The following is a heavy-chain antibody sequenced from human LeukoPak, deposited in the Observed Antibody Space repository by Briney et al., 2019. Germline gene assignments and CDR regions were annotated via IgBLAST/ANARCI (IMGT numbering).Heavy chain of an antibody. V-gene: IGHV4-39*07. CDR2: IYSSGST. CDR3: ARDKGSGYYYYGMDV. D-gene: IGHD6-19*01. J-gene: IGHJ6*02. CDR1: GGSISSSYYY. Sequence: SETLSLTCTVSGGSISSSYYYWGWIRQPPGKGLEWIGSIYSSGSTYYNPSLKSRVTISVDTSKNQFSLKLSSVTAADTAVYYCARDKGSGYYYYGMDVWGQGTTVTVSS.